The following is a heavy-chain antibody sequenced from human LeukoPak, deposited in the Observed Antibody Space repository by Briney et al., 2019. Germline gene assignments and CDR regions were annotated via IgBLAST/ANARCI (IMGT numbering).Heavy chain of an antibody. D-gene: IGHD5-12*01. CDR2: ISGSGGGT. CDR1: GFTFSSYE. CDR3: ARGGLGVYNHYGLDV. V-gene: IGHV3-23*01. Sequence: GGSLRLSCAASGFTFSSYEMNWVRQAPGKGLDWVSAISGSGGGTEYADSVKGRFTISRDNSKNTLYLQMNSLRAEDTAVYSCARGGLGVYNHYGLDVWGQGTAVTVSS. J-gene: IGHJ6*02.